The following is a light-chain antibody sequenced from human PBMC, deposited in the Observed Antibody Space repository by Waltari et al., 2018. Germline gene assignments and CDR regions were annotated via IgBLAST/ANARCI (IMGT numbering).Light chain of an antibody. V-gene: IGKV4-1*01. CDR3: QQYYSTPFT. CDR2: WAS. J-gene: IGKJ3*01. CDR1: QSVLYSSNNKNY. Sequence: DIVMTQSPDSLAVSLGERATINCQSSQSVLYSSNNKNYLAWYQQKPGQPPKLLIYWASTRESGVPDRFSGSGSGTDFTLTISSLQAEDVAVYYCQQYYSTPFTFGLGTKVDIK.